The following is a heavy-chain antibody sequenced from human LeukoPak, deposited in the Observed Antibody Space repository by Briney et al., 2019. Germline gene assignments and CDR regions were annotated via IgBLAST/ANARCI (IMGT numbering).Heavy chain of an antibody. CDR2: IYTSGST. CDR3: ARLVVITTFDWFDP. Sequence: ASETLSLTCTVSGGSISSYYWSWIRQPAGKGLEWIGRIYTSGSTNYNPSLQSRVTMSVDTSKNQFSLKLTSVTAADTAVYYCARLVVITTFDWFDPWGQGTLVTVSS. J-gene: IGHJ5*02. V-gene: IGHV4-4*07. CDR1: GGSISSYY. D-gene: IGHD3-22*01.